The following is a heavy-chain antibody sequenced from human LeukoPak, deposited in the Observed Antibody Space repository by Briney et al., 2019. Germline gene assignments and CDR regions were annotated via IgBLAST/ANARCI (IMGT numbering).Heavy chain of an antibody. CDR1: GFTFSDYY. J-gene: IGHJ3*02. D-gene: IGHD3-10*01. V-gene: IGHV3-11*01. Sequence: PGGSLRLSCAASGFTFSDYYMSWIRQAPGKGLEWVSYISSSGSTIYYADSVKGRFTISRDNAKNSLYLQMNSLRAEDTAVYYCAREAVPGGFGLTEGAFDIWGQGTMVTVSS. CDR2: ISSSGSTI. CDR3: AREAVPGGFGLTEGAFDI.